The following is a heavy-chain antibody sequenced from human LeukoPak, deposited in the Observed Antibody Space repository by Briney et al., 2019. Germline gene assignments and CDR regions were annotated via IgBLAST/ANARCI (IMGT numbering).Heavy chain of an antibody. D-gene: IGHD2-15*01. CDR3: ARERAMVVAARWSYYYYGMDV. CDR1: GGPIISHY. CDR2: ISNSGST. J-gene: IGHJ6*02. Sequence: SETLSLTCTVSGGPIISHYWTWIRQSPVKGLEWIGDISNSGSTSYNPSLKSRVTISIDTSKNQFSLKLSSVTAADTAVYYCARERAMVVAARWSYYYYGMDVWGQGTTVTVSS. V-gene: IGHV4-59*11.